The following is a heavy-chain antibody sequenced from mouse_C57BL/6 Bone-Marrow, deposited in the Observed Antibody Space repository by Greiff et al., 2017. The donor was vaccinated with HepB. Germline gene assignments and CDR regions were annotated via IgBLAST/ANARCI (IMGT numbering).Heavy chain of an antibody. CDR3: ARRVYYGSSYGFAY. V-gene: IGHV1-80*01. CDR2: IYPGDGDT. J-gene: IGHJ3*01. Sequence: QVQLQQSGAELVKPGASVKISCKASGYAFSSYWMNWVKQRPGKGLEWIGQIYPGDGDTNYNGKFKGKATLTADKSSSTAYMQLSSLTSEDSAVYFCARRVYYGSSYGFAYWGQGTLVTVSA. CDR1: GYAFSSYW. D-gene: IGHD1-1*01.